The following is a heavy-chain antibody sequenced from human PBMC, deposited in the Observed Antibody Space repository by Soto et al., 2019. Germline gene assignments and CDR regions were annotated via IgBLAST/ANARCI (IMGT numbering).Heavy chain of an antibody. Sequence: VQLVESGGGVVQPGRSLRLSCAASGFTFSSYAMHWVRQAPGKGLEWVAVISYDGSNKYYADSVKGRFTISRDNSKNTLYLQMNSLRAEDTAVYYCARDMGGNPYYYGMDVWGQGTTVTVSS. D-gene: IGHD2-15*01. CDR3: ARDMGGNPYYYGMDV. V-gene: IGHV3-30-3*01. J-gene: IGHJ6*02. CDR1: GFTFSSYA. CDR2: ISYDGSNK.